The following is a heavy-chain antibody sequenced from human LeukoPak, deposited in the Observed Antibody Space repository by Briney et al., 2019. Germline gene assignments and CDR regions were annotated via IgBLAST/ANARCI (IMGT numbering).Heavy chain of an antibody. V-gene: IGHV3-7*03. D-gene: IGHD1-1*01. CDR3: ARYCTFRTRSGTKFDS. CDR2: INQDESEK. Sequence: GGSLRLSCAVSGMTFSNYWMSWFRQTPGKGLEWVATINQDESEKYYLDSVKGRFTISRDNAKNSLYLQMHSLTAEDTALYYCARYCTFRTRSGTKFDSWGPGTLVTVSS. J-gene: IGHJ4*02. CDR1: GMTFSNYW.